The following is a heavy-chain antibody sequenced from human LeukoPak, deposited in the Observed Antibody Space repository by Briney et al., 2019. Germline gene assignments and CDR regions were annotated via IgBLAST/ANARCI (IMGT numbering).Heavy chain of an antibody. V-gene: IGHV3-74*01. CDR3: ARELGSYSSSSQGDY. CDR2: INGDGRNI. D-gene: IGHD6-6*01. J-gene: IGHJ4*02. CDR1: GFTFSSYW. Sequence: PGGSLRLSCVASGFTFSSYWMHWVRQDPRKGLVWVSRINGDGRNINYADSVRGRFTISRDNAKNSLYLQMNSLRAGDTAVYYCARELGSYSSSSQGDYWGQGTLVTVSS.